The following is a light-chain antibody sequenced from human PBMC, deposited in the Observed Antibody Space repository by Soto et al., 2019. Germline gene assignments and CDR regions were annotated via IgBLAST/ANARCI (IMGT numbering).Light chain of an antibody. CDR2: EVS. V-gene: IGLV2-8*01. CDR3: SSYAGSNNFGV. J-gene: IGLJ2*01. Sequence: QSVLTQPPSASGSPGQSVTISCTGTSSDVGGYNYVSWYQQHPGKAPKLMFYEVSKRPSGVPDRFSGSKSGNTASLTVSGLQAEDEADYYCSSYAGSNNFGVFGGGTKLTVL. CDR1: SSDVGGYNY.